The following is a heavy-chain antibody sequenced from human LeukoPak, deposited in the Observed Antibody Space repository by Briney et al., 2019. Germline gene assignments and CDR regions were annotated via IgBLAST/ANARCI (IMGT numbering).Heavy chain of an antibody. V-gene: IGHV3-33*01. D-gene: IGHD2-15*01. J-gene: IGHJ4*02. CDR3: ARGVILGGYYLDY. CDR1: GFSFNRHG. Sequence: GGSLRLSCAASGFSFNRHGMHWVRQAPGKGLEWVALIWYDGSNENYADSVKGRFTISRDNSKDTLYLQMNSLRADDTAVYYCARGVILGGYYLDYWGQGTLVTVSS. CDR2: IWYDGSNE.